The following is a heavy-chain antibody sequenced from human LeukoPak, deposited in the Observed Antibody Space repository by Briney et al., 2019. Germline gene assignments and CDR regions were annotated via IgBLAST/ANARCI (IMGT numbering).Heavy chain of an antibody. CDR1: GGTFSSYA. CDR2: IIPIFGTA. Sequence: ASVKVSCKASGGTFSSYAISWVRQAPGQGLEWMGGIIPIFGTANYAQKFQGRVTITADESTSTAYMELSSLRSEDTAVYYCARGVTNYDILTAFDYWGQGTLVTVSS. V-gene: IGHV1-69*13. CDR3: ARGVTNYDILTAFDY. D-gene: IGHD3-9*01. J-gene: IGHJ4*02.